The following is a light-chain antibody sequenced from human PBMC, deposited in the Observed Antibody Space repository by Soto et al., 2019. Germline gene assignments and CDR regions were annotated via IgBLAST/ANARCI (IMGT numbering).Light chain of an antibody. J-gene: IGLJ1*01. CDR2: DVS. CDR1: SSDVGGNKY. CDR3: SALTGTTYV. Sequence: LTQPASVSGSPGQSITISCTGTSSDVGGNKYVSWYQHYPGKAPKLMICDVSNRPSGVSNRFSGSKSGNTASLTISGLQAEDEADYYCSALTGTTYVFGTGTKVTVL. V-gene: IGLV2-14*03.